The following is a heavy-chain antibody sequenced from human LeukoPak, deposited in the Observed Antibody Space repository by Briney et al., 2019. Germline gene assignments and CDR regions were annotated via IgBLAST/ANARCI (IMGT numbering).Heavy chain of an antibody. CDR2: INAGNGNT. Sequence: ASVQVSCKASGYTFTSYGISWVRQAPGQRLEWMGWINAGNGNTKYSQKFQGRVTITRDTSASTAYMELSSLRSEDTAVSYCARYTTYSSSWYSSDRTYYYGMDVWGQGTTVTVSS. CDR1: GYTFTSYG. V-gene: IGHV1-3*01. J-gene: IGHJ6*02. D-gene: IGHD6-13*01. CDR3: ARYTTYSSSWYSSDRTYYYGMDV.